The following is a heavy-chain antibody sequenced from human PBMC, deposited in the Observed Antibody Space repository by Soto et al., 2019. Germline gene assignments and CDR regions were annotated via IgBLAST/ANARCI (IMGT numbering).Heavy chain of an antibody. CDR1: GYTFTSYA. CDR3: ARGDYDIPGRDYYYMDV. J-gene: IGHJ6*03. CDR2: INAGNGNT. D-gene: IGHD3-9*01. Sequence: QVQLVQSGAEVKKPGASVKDSCKASGYTFTSYAMNWVRQAPGQSLEWMGWINAGNGNTKYSQKFQGSVTLTRDTSASTAYMELSSLGSEDTAVYSWARGDYDIPGRDYYYMDVWGKGTTFTVSS. V-gene: IGHV1-3*01.